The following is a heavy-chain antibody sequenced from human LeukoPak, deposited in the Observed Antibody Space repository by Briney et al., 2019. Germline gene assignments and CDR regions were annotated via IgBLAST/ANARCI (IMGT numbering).Heavy chain of an antibody. Sequence: PGGSLRLSCAASEFTVSSNYMSWVRQAPGKGLEWVSVIYGGGTTYYADSVKGRFTISRDNAKNTLYLQMNSLRAEDTAVYYCARDPAGAFDIWGQGTMVTVSS. CDR3: ARDPAGAFDI. CDR1: EFTVSSNY. J-gene: IGHJ3*02. V-gene: IGHV3-53*01. CDR2: IYGGGTT.